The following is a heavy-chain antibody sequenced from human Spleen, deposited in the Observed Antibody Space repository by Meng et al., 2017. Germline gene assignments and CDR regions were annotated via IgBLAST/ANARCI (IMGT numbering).Heavy chain of an antibody. V-gene: IGHV3-7*01. D-gene: IGHD5-18*01. CDR2: IKQDGSEE. J-gene: IGHJ4*02. CDR1: GFIFGAYW. Sequence: GESLKISCAGSGFIFGAYWMTWVRQTPGKGLEWVANIKQDGSEESYVDSVKGRFIISRDNAKISLYLQMNNLRVEDTAVYYCVRPRIRLWLRYFDHWGQGTLVTVSS. CDR3: VRPRIRLWLRYFDH.